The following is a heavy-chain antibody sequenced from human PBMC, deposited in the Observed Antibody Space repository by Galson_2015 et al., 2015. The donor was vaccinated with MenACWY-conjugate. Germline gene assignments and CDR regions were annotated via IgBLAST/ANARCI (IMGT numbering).Heavy chain of an antibody. Sequence: CAISGDSVSSHSAAWNWIRQSPSRGFEWRGRTYYRFQGHYDYAVSVKGRMTINPDTSKNEISLQLPSVTPEDTALYYCSREGSSRYHSDYFCCASWGQGTLVTVSS. CDR1: GDSVSSHSAA. J-gene: IGHJ5*02. CDR3: SREGSSRYHSDYFCCAS. V-gene: IGHV6-1*01. CDR2: TYYRFQGHY. D-gene: IGHD3-22*01.